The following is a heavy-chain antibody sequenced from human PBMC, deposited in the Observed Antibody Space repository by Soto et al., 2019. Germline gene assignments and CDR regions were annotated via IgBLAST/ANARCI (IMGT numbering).Heavy chain of an antibody. V-gene: IGHV1-18*01. CDR2: ISAYNGNT. CDR3: ARGRSSGLPDY. Sequence: QVQLVHSGAEVKKPGASVKVSCKASGYTFTSYGIIWVRQAPGQGLEWMGWISAYNGNTNYAQKLQGRVTMTTDTSTSTADMERRSLRSDETAGYYWARGRSSGLPDYWGQGTLVTVS. J-gene: IGHJ4*02. CDR1: GYTFTSYG. D-gene: IGHD6-19*01.